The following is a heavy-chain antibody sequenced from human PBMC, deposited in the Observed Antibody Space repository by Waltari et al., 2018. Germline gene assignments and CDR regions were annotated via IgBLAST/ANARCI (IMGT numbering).Heavy chain of an antibody. D-gene: IGHD4-17*01. J-gene: IGHJ4*02. CDR2: IRYDGRNK. CDR1: GFTFSSYG. CDR3: AKSDYGDYIDY. V-gene: IGHV3-30*02. Sequence: QVQLVASGGGVVQPGGSLRLSCAASGFTFSSYGMHWVRQAPGKGLEWVAFIRYDGRNKYYADSVKGRFTISRDNSKNTLYLQMNSLRAEDTAVYYCAKSDYGDYIDYWGQGTLVTVSS.